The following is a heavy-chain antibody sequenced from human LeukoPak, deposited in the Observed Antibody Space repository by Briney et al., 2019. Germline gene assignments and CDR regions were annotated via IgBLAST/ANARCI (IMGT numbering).Heavy chain of an antibody. CDR2: IEPDGSKT. Sequence: GSLRLSCAASRFTFTNYRMGWVRQAPGKGREWVANIEPDGSKTYYVGSVRGRFTISRDNAKNLLYLHMNSLRAEDTAVYYCARITGTFDYWGQGTLVTVSS. D-gene: IGHD1-20*01. J-gene: IGHJ4*02. CDR1: RFTFTNYR. CDR3: ARITGTFDY. V-gene: IGHV3-7*01.